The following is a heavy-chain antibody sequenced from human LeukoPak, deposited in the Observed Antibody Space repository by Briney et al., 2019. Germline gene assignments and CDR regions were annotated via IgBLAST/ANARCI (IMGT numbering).Heavy chain of an antibody. Sequence: GGSLTLSCAASGFTFSDVWMTWVRQAPGRGMEWVGRIKTKTDGATTDYAAPVKGRFTILRDDSANMLYLQMTSLRTEDTALYYCTTATELIVATIPDYWGQGTLVTVSS. D-gene: IGHD5-12*01. CDR1: GFTFSDVW. CDR2: IKTKTDGATT. J-gene: IGHJ4*02. V-gene: IGHV3-15*01. CDR3: TTATELIVATIPDY.